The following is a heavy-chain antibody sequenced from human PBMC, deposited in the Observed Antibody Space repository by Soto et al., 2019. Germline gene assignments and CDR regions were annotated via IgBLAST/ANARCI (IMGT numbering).Heavy chain of an antibody. CDR3: AKDLTVADTRPDYYYYYYMDV. J-gene: IGHJ6*03. CDR1: GFTFDDYA. V-gene: IGHV3-9*01. D-gene: IGHD6-19*01. Sequence: GGSLRLSCAASGFTFDDYAMHWVRQAPGKGLEWVSGISWNSGSIGYADSVKGRFTISRDNAKNSLYLQMNSLRAEDTALYYCAKDLTVADTRPDYYYYYYMDVWGKGTTVTVSS. CDR2: ISWNSGSI.